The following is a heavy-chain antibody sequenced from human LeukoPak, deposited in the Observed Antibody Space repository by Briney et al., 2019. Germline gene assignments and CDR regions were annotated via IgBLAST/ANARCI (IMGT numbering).Heavy chain of an antibody. V-gene: IGHV3-30*02. J-gene: IGHJ4*02. D-gene: IGHD5-18*01. CDR3: AKGLAGSGYSYDGDDYFDY. CDR1: GFTFRSYW. CDR2: IRYDGSNK. Sequence: PGGSLRLSCAASGFTFRSYWMDWVRQAPGKGLEWVAFIRYDGSNKYYADSVKGRFTISRDNSKNTLYLQMNSLRAEDTAVYYCAKGLAGSGYSYDGDDYFDYWGQGTLVTVSS.